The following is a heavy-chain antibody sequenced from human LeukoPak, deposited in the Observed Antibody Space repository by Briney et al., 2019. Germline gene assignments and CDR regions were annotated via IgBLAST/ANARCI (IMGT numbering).Heavy chain of an antibody. D-gene: IGHD2-21*01. CDR1: GFTFSSYA. CDR2: ISGSGGST. V-gene: IGHV3-23*01. Sequence: QTGGSLRLSCAASGFTFSSYAMSWVRQAPGKGLEWVSAISGSGGSTYYADSVKGRFTISRDNSKNTPYLQMNSLRAEDTAVYYCAKGGRSIWHSFDYWGHGTLITVSS. J-gene: IGHJ4*01. CDR3: AKGGRSIWHSFDY.